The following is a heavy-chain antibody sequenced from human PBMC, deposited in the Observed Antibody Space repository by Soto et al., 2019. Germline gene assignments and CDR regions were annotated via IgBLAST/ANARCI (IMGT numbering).Heavy chain of an antibody. D-gene: IGHD4-17*01. CDR2: IYHSGST. CDR1: GGSISSGGYS. CDR3: ARATMTTVTGDAFDI. V-gene: IGHV4-30-2*01. Sequence: SETLSLTCAVSGGSISSGGYSWSWIRQPPGKGLEWIGYIYHSGSTYYNPSLKSRVTISVDRSKNQFSLKLSSVTAADTAVYYCARATMTTVTGDAFDIWGQGTMVTV. J-gene: IGHJ3*02.